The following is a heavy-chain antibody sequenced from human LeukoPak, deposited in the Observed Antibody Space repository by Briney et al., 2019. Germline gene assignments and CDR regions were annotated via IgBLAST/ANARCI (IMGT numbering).Heavy chain of an antibody. CDR3: ARDRDYYDSSGYYRDAFDI. CDR1: GYTFTSYY. CDR2: INPSGGST. D-gene: IGHD3-22*01. Sequence: ASVKVSCKASGYTFTSYYMHWVRQAPGQGLEWMGIINPSGGSTSYAQKFQGRVTMTRDTSTSTVYMELSSLRSEETAVYYCARDRDYYDSSGYYRDAFDIWGQGTMVTVSS. V-gene: IGHV1-46*01. J-gene: IGHJ3*02.